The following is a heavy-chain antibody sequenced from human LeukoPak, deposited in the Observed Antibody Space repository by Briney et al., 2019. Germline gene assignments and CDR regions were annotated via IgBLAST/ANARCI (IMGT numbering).Heavy chain of an antibody. Sequence: PSETLSLTCTVSGGSISIYYWSWIRQPPGKGLEWIGYIYYSGSTNYNPSLKSRVTISVDTSKNQFSLKLSSVTAADTAVYYCARVGGDDSLNYYYYGMDVWGQGTTVTVSS. J-gene: IGHJ6*02. CDR3: ARVGGDDSLNYYYYGMDV. V-gene: IGHV4-59*01. D-gene: IGHD3-10*01. CDR1: GGSISIYY. CDR2: IYYSGST.